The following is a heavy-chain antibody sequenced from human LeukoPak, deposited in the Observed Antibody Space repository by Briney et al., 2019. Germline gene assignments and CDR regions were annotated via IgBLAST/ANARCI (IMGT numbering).Heavy chain of an antibody. V-gene: IGHV4-61*01. CDR1: GGSVSSGSYY. J-gene: IGHJ4*02. Sequence: SETLSLTCTVSGGSVSSGSYYWSWIRQPPGKGLEWIVYIYYSGSTNYNPSLKSRVTISVDTSKNQFSLKLSSVTAADTAVYYCARGRIAVAGTKNYFDYWGQGTLVTVSS. CDR2: IYYSGST. D-gene: IGHD6-19*01. CDR3: ARGRIAVAGTKNYFDY.